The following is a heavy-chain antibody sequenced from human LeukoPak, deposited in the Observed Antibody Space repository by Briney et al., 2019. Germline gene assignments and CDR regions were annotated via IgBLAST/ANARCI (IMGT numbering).Heavy chain of an antibody. CDR1: GFTFSSYA. V-gene: IGHV3-30-3*01. CDR3: TRVRGYDFDF. D-gene: IGHD5-12*01. CDR2: ISYDGSNK. Sequence: GGSLRLSCAASGFTFSSYAMHWVRQAPGKGLEWVAVISYDGSNKYYADSVKGRFTISRDNSKITLYLQMNSLRAEDTAVYYCTRVRGYDFDFWGQGTLVTVSS. J-gene: IGHJ4*02.